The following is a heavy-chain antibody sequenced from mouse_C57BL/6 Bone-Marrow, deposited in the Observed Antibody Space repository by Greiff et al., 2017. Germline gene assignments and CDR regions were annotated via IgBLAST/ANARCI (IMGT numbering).Heavy chain of an antibody. D-gene: IGHD2-4*01. CDR3: ARGSMITRYFDY. Sequence: VQLQQSGAELARPGASVKMSCKASGYTFTSYTMHWVKQRPGQVLEWIGYINPSSGYTKYNQKFKDKATLTADKSSSTAYMQLSSLTSEDSAVYYCARGSMITRYFDYWGQGTTLTVSS. CDR2: INPSSGYT. CDR1: GYTFTSYT. V-gene: IGHV1-4*01. J-gene: IGHJ2*01.